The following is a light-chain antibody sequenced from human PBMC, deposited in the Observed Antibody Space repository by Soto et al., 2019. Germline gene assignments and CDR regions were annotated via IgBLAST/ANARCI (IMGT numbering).Light chain of an antibody. CDR1: QLVRSTY. V-gene: IGKV3-20*01. Sequence: IVLTQSPGTLSLSPGERATLSCRARQLVRSTYLAWYRQRPGQAPRLCIYSTSIRATGTPDRFTGSGYGTDFTLTIVRRETEEYGVYYRQQYGGSPRYNFGHGTKLQIK. CDR2: STS. J-gene: IGKJ2*01. CDR3: QQYGGSPRYN.